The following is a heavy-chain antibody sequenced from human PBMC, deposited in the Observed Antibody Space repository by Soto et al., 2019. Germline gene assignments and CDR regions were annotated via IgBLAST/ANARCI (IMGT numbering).Heavy chain of an antibody. Sequence: GGSLRLSCAASGFTFSSYGMHWVRQAPGKGLEWVAVISYDGSNKYYADSVKGRFTISRDNSKNTLYLQMNSLRAEDTAVYYCAKELLRITMVRGVNHDAFDIWGQGTMVTVSS. CDR2: ISYDGSNK. V-gene: IGHV3-30*18. J-gene: IGHJ3*02. CDR1: GFTFSSYG. CDR3: AKELLRITMVRGVNHDAFDI. D-gene: IGHD3-10*01.